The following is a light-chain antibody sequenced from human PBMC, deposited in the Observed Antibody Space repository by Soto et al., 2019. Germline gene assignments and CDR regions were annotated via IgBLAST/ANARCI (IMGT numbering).Light chain of an antibody. V-gene: IGLV2-14*01. J-gene: IGLJ1*01. CDR3: SSFKGTNSFV. CDR2: EVR. Sequence: QSALTQPASVSGSRGQSITISCTGTSSDIGGYDYVSWYQQRPGKAPKLMIYEVRYRPSGVSNRFSGSKSGNTASLTISGLQADDEANYYCSSFKGTNSFVFGTGTKLTVL. CDR1: SSDIGGYDY.